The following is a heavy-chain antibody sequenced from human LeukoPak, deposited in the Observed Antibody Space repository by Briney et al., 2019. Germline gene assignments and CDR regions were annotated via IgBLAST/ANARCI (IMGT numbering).Heavy chain of an antibody. CDR3: ARDPEGTYYYYYYMDV. V-gene: IGHV1-18*01. CDR1: GYTFTSYG. J-gene: IGHJ6*03. Sequence: ASVKVSCKASGYTFTSYGISWVRQAPGQGLERMGWISAYNGNTNYAQKLQGRVTMTTDTSTSTAYMELRSLRSDDTAVYYCARDPEGTYYYYYYMDVWGKGTTVTVSS. D-gene: IGHD1-14*01. CDR2: ISAYNGNT.